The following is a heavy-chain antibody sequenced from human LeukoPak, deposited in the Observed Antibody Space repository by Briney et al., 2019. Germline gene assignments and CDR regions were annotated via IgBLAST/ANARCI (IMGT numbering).Heavy chain of an antibody. CDR3: ARGVHGDYRWYLDL. D-gene: IGHD4-17*01. CDR2: IYYSGST. Sequence: SETLSLTCTVSGGSISSYYWSWIRQTPGKGLEWIGYIYYSGSTNYNPSLKSRVTISVDTSKNQFSLKLSSVTAADTAVYYCARGVHGDYRWYLDLWGRGTLVTVSS. V-gene: IGHV4-59*01. J-gene: IGHJ2*01. CDR1: GGSISSYY.